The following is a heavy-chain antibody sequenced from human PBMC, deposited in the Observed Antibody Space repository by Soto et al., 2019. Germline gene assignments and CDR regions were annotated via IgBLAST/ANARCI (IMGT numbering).Heavy chain of an antibody. V-gene: IGHV3-30*18. D-gene: IGHD3-9*01. J-gene: IGHJ4*02. CDR3: AKDPESYYDILTGTDY. CDR2: ISYDGSNK. CDR1: GFTFSSYG. Sequence: GGSLRLSCAASGFTFSSYGMHWVRQAPGKGLEWVAVISYDGSNKYYADSVKGRFTISRDNSKNTLYLQMNSLRAEDTAVYYCAKDPESYYDILTGTDYWGQGT.